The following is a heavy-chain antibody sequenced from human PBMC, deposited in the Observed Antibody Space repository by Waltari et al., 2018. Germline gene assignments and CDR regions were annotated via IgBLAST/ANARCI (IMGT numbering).Heavy chain of an antibody. Sequence: EVQLVESGGGLVQPGGFLRLSCAASGFTFSSYWMSWVRQAPGKGLEWVANIKQDGSEKYYVDSVKGRFTISRDNAKNSLYLQMNSLRAEDTAVYYCASLYSSSWIDYWGQGTLVTVSS. D-gene: IGHD6-13*01. CDR2: IKQDGSEK. J-gene: IGHJ4*02. CDR3: ASLYSSSWIDY. CDR1: GFTFSSYW. V-gene: IGHV3-7*01.